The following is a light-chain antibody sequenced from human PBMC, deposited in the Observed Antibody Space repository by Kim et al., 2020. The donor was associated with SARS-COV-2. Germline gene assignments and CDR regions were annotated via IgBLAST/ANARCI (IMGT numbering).Light chain of an antibody. Sequence: EIVMTQSPATLSVSPGERVTLSCRASQSISNKLAWYQQKPGQAPRLLIYGASTRATGIPARFSGSGSGTEFTLDISSLQSEDFAVYYCQQYYNWPPVTFGGGTKVDTK. CDR1: QSISNK. J-gene: IGKJ4*01. CDR2: GAS. V-gene: IGKV3-15*01. CDR3: QQYYNWPPVT.